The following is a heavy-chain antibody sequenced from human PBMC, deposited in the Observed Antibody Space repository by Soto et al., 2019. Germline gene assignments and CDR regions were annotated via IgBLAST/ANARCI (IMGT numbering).Heavy chain of an antibody. CDR2: MSGSSSTT. V-gene: IGHV3-23*01. CDR3: AKNQERELPRVSDC. J-gene: IGHJ4*02. CDR1: GLTFSNYA. Sequence: EVRLLESGGGLVKPGGSLRLSCATSGLTFSNYAMSWVRQAPGGGLEWVSSMSGSSSTTYYADTVRGRFTISRDRSKNTLYLQMSSLRAEDTALYYCAKNQERELPRVSDCWGQGTLVTVSS. D-gene: IGHD1-7*01.